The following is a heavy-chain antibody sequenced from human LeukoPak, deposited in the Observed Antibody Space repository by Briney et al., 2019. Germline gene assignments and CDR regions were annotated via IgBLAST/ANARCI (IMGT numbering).Heavy chain of an antibody. V-gene: IGHV4-34*01. Sequence: RTSETLSLTCAVYGGSFSGYCWSWIRQPPGKGLEWIGEINHSGSTNYNPSLKSRVTISVDTSKNQFSLKLSSVTAADTAVYYCARGGGGYCSGGSCYYGPYYFDYWGQGTLVTVSS. J-gene: IGHJ4*02. D-gene: IGHD2-15*01. CDR1: GGSFSGYC. CDR2: INHSGST. CDR3: ARGGGGYCSGGSCYYGPYYFDY.